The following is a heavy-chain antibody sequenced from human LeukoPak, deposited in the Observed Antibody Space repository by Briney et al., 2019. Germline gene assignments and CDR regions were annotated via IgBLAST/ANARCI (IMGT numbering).Heavy chain of an antibody. CDR1: GFTFSSYG. CDR3: ARGLDYDFWSGYYDYYYYMDV. Sequence: GRSLRLSCAASGFTFSSYGMHWVRQAPGKGLEWVAVIWYDGSNKYYADSVKGRLTISRDNSKNTLYLQMNSLRAEDTAVYYCARGLDYDFWSGYYDYYYYMDVWGKGTTVTVSS. CDR2: IWYDGSNK. D-gene: IGHD3-3*01. J-gene: IGHJ6*03. V-gene: IGHV3-33*01.